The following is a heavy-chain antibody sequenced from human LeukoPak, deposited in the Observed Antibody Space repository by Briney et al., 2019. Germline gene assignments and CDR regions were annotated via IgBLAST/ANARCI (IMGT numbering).Heavy chain of an antibody. CDR1: GGSISSYY. V-gene: IGHV4-59*01. Sequence: SETLSLTCTVSGGSISSYYWSWIRQPPGKGLEWIGYIYYSGSTNYNPSLKSRVTISVDTSKNQFSLKLSSVTAADTAVYYCARGGYYDFWSGYLNWFDPWGQGTLVTVSS. CDR2: IYYSGST. J-gene: IGHJ5*02. CDR3: ARGGYYDFWSGYLNWFDP. D-gene: IGHD3-3*01.